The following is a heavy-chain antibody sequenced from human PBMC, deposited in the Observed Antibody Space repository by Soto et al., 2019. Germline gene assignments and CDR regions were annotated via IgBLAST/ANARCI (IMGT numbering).Heavy chain of an antibody. J-gene: IGHJ6*03. V-gene: IGHV1-18*01. D-gene: IGHD3-3*01. CDR1: GYTFTSYG. Sequence: QVQLVQSGAEVKKPGASVKVSCKASGYTFTSYGISWVRQAPGQGLEWMGWICTDNGNTNYAHKLQGRVTMTTDTSTSTAYMELRSLRSDDTAVYYCARYYDFWSGYPNYYMDVWGKGTTVTVSS. CDR2: ICTDNGNT. CDR3: ARYYDFWSGYPNYYMDV.